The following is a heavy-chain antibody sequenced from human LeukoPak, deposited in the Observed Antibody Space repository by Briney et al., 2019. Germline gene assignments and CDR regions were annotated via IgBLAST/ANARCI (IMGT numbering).Heavy chain of an antibody. Sequence: GRSLRLSCAASGFTFSYYWMSWVRQAPGKGLEWVANIKQDGSEKYYVDSVKGRFTISRDSAKISVFLQMNSLRAEDTAVYYCARGAYNWHDHYYFDYWGQGTLVSVSS. CDR1: GFTFSYYW. CDR2: IKQDGSEK. CDR3: ARGAYNWHDHYYFDY. V-gene: IGHV3-7*01. D-gene: IGHD1-1*01. J-gene: IGHJ4*02.